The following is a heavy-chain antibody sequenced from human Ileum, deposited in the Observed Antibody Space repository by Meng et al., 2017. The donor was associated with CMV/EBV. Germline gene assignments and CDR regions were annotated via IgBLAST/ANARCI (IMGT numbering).Heavy chain of an antibody. CDR2: IYWDDDK. CDR1: GFSLTRSGMC. J-gene: IGHJ4*02. Sequence: QIILKDCGPPVVNPTTTPTLTCTFSGFSLTRSGMCVGWIRQPPGKALEWLALIYWDDDKRYSPSLNNRLTITKDASKNQVVLSMTSMGPVDTATYYCAQTGPVRDYFQSWGQGTLVTVSS. D-gene: IGHD1-1*01. V-gene: IGHV2-5*02. CDR3: AQTGPVRDYFQS.